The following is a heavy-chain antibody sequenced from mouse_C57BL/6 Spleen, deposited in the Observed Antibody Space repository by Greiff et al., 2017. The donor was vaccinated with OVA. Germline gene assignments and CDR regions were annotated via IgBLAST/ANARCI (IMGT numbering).Heavy chain of an antibody. CDR2: INPSNGGT. Sequence: VQLQQSGTELVKPGASVKLSCKASGYTFTSYWMHWVKQRPGQGLEWIGNINPSNGGTNYNEKFKSKATLTVDKSSSTAYMQLSSLTSEDSAVYYCARSITTAGYFDVWGTGTTVTVSS. CDR3: ARSITTAGYFDV. J-gene: IGHJ1*03. D-gene: IGHD1-2*01. CDR1: GYTFTSYW. V-gene: IGHV1-53*01.